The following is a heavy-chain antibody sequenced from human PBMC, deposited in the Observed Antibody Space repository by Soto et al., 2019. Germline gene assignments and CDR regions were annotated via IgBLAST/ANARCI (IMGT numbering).Heavy chain of an antibody. CDR2: IGATGDT. Sequence: EVQLVESGGGLVQPGGSLRLSCAASKSTFSNYAIHWFRQAPGKGLEWVSTIGATGDTYYPGSVKGRFTISRENAKNSLYLQMNSLRAGDTAVYYCAKTRGSQVTTHFDYWGQGTLVTVSS. CDR1: KSTFSNYA. V-gene: IGHV3-13*01. CDR3: AKTRGSQVTTHFDY. D-gene: IGHD4-17*01. J-gene: IGHJ4*02.